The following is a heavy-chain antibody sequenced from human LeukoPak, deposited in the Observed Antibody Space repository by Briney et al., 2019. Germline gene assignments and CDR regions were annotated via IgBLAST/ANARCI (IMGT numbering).Heavy chain of an antibody. D-gene: IGHD3-9*01. CDR1: GFTFSNAW. J-gene: IGHJ4*02. V-gene: IGHV3-15*01. Sequence: GGSLRLSCAASGFTFSNAWMSWVRQAPGKGLEWVGRIKSKTDGGTTDYAAPVKGRFTISRDDSKNTLYLQMNSLKTEDTAVYYCTTDRDILTGSYYFDYWGQGTLVTVSS. CDR3: TTDRDILTGSYYFDY. CDR2: IKSKTDGGTT.